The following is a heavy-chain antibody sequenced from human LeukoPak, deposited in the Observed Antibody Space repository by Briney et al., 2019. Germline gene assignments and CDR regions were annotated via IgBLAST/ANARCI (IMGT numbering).Heavy chain of an antibody. J-gene: IGHJ4*02. Sequence: TGGSLRLSCAASGFTFSSYWMSWVRQAPGKGLEWVGRIKSKTDGGTTDYAAPVKGRFTISRGDSKNTLYLQMNSLKTEDTAVYYCTTVWWLRQMMVDYWGQGTLVTVSS. D-gene: IGHD5-12*01. CDR1: GFTFSSYW. V-gene: IGHV3-15*01. CDR3: TTVWWLRQMMVDY. CDR2: IKSKTDGGTT.